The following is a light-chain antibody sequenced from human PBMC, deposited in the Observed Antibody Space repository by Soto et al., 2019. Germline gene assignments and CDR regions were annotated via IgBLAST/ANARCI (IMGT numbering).Light chain of an antibody. CDR1: TSNIGSNS. Sequence: QAVVTQPPSASGAPGQRVTISCSGSTSNIGSNSVNWYQQVPGTAPRLLIYGSNKRPSGVPDRFSASKSGTSASLVINGLQSEDEASYYCAAWDDRLLGMFGGGTKVTVL. J-gene: IGLJ3*02. V-gene: IGLV1-44*01. CDR3: AAWDDRLLGM. CDR2: GSN.